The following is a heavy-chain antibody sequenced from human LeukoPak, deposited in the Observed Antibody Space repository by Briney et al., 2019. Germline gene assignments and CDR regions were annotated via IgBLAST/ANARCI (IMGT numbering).Heavy chain of an antibody. V-gene: IGHV4-61*02. J-gene: IGHJ5*02. Sequence: PSETLSLTCTVSGGSISSGSYYWSWIRQPAGKGLEWIVRIYTSGSTNYNPSLKSRVTISVDTSKNQFSLKLSSVTAADTAVYYCARVGSYYYDSSGYSLEYNWFDPWGQGTLVTVSS. D-gene: IGHD3-22*01. CDR1: GGSISSGSYY. CDR3: ARVGSYYYDSSGYSLEYNWFDP. CDR2: IYTSGST.